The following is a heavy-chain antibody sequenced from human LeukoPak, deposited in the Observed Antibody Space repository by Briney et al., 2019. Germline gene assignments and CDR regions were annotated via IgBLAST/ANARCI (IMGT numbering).Heavy chain of an antibody. V-gene: IGHV3-7*03. Sequence: GGSLRLSCAISGFTFSNYWMCWVRQAPGKGLEWVTNIRQDGGDKYYADSVKGRFTISRDNAKNSLYLQMNSLRAEDTAVYSCARVIVTVPGQSDYFDYWGQGTLVTFSS. J-gene: IGHJ4*02. CDR3: ARVIVTVPGQSDYFDY. CDR1: GFTFSNYW. CDR2: IRQDGGDK. D-gene: IGHD2/OR15-2a*01.